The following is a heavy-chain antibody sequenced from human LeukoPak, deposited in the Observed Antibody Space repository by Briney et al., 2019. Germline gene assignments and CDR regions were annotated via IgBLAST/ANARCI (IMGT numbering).Heavy chain of an antibody. CDR2: INPSGGGT. Sequence: ASVKVSCKASGYTFTSYSMHWVRQAPGQGLEWMGKINPSGGGTTYAQKFQGRVTMTRDTSTSTIYMELSSLRSEDTAVYYCARGQDYDFWSGYYTSVIFDYWGQGTLVTVSS. CDR3: ARGQDYDFWSGYYTSVIFDY. J-gene: IGHJ4*02. V-gene: IGHV1-46*01. CDR1: GYTFTSYS. D-gene: IGHD3-3*01.